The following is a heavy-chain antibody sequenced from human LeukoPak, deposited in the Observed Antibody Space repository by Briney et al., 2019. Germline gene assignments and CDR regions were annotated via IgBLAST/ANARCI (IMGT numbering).Heavy chain of an antibody. D-gene: IGHD4-11*01. CDR3: ARDDGTVTKADGFDY. V-gene: IGHV1-18*01. Sequence: ASVKVSCKASGYTFTSYGISWVRQAPGQGLEWMGWINAYNGNTNYAQKLQGRVTMTTDTSTSTAYMELRSLRSDDTAVYYCARDDGTVTKADGFDYWGQGTVVTVSS. J-gene: IGHJ4*02. CDR1: GYTFTSYG. CDR2: INAYNGNT.